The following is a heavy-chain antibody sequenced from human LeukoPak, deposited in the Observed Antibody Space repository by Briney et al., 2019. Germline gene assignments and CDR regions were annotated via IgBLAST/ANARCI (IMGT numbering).Heavy chain of an antibody. D-gene: IGHD6-19*01. Sequence: ASVKVSCKXSGHTFTDNYMHWVRQAPGQALESMGWINPNSGGTNYAQKFQGRVTMTRDTSISTAYMELSRLRSDDTAVYYCARDHGYSSGWYNYWGQGTLVTISS. CDR1: GHTFTDNY. CDR2: INPNSGGT. CDR3: ARDHGYSSGWYNY. J-gene: IGHJ4*02. V-gene: IGHV1-2*02.